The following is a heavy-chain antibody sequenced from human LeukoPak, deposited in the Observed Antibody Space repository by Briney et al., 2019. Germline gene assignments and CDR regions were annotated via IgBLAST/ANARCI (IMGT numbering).Heavy chain of an antibody. V-gene: IGHV4-31*03. D-gene: IGHD3-9*01. J-gene: IGHJ4*02. Sequence: SQTLSLTCTVSGGSISSGGYYWSWLRQHPGRGLEWIGYIYYSGSTYYNPSLKSRVTISVDTSKNQFSLKLSSVTAADTAVYYCARALTNYYFDYWGQGTLVTVSS. CDR2: IYYSGST. CDR3: ARALTNYYFDY. CDR1: GGSISSGGYY.